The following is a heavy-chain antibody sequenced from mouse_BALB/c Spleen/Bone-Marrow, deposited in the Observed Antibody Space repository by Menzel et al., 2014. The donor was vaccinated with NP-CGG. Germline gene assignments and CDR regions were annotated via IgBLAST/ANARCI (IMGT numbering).Heavy chain of an antibody. J-gene: IGHJ4*01. CDR2: IYPGDGDT. Sequence: VQLQQSGAELVRPESSVEISCKASGYAFSTYWMIWVKQRPGQGLEWIGQIYPGDGDTNYNGKFKGKATLTADKSSSTAYMQLSSLTSEDSAVYFCARGARSAMDYWGQGISVTVSS. CDR1: GYAFSTYW. CDR3: ARGARSAMDY. V-gene: IGHV1-80*01.